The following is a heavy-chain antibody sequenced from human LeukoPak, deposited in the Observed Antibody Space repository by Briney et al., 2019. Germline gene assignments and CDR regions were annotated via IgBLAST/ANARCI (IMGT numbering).Heavy chain of an antibody. CDR1: GYTFTGYY. D-gene: IGHD3-3*01. V-gene: IGHV1-2*02. J-gene: IGHJ4*02. CDR2: INPNSGGT. CDR3: ARGPVYYDFWSGFSDY. Sequence: ASVKVSCKASGYTFTGYYMHLVRQAPGQGLEWIGWINPNSGGTNYAQKFQGRVTMTRDTSISTAYMELSRLRSDDTAVYYCARGPVYYDFWSGFSDYWGQGTLVTVSS.